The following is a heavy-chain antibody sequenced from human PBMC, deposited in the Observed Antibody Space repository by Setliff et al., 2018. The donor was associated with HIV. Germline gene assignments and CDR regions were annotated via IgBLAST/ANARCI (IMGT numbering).Heavy chain of an antibody. V-gene: IGHV4-59*08. CDR1: GDSISTDY. J-gene: IGHJ4*02. CDR2: IYNSAST. Sequence: SETLSLTCTVSGDSISTDYWTWIRQPPGKGLEWIGYIYNSASTSDNPSLKIRVTISVDPSKNQFSLKLSSVTAADTAVYFCARHSPSDYWGQGTLVTVSS. CDR3: ARHSPSDY.